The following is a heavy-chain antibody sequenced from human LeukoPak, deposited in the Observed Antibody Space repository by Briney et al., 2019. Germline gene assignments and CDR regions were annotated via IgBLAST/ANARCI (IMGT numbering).Heavy chain of an antibody. Sequence: PSETLSLTCTVSGGSISSYYWSWIRQPPGKGLEWIGYIYYSGSTNYNPSLQSRVTISVDTSKNQFSLKLSSVTAADTAVYYCARDQGLNFDYWGQGTLVTVSS. CDR1: GGSISSYY. CDR2: IYYSGST. CDR3: ARDQGLNFDY. V-gene: IGHV4-59*01. J-gene: IGHJ4*02. D-gene: IGHD6-19*01.